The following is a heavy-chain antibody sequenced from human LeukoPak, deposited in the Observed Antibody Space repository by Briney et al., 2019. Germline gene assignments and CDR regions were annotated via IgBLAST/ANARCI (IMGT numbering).Heavy chain of an antibody. J-gene: IGHJ4*02. V-gene: IGHV3-21*01. Sequence: GGSLRLSCAASGFTFSSYSMSWVRQAPGKGLEWVSSISSSSSYIYYADSVRGRFTISRDNAKNSLYLQMNSLRAEDTAVYYCAREYYDILTGYSLDDYWGQGTLVTVSS. CDR1: GFTFSSYS. CDR2: ISSSSSYI. D-gene: IGHD3-9*01. CDR3: AREYYDILTGYSLDDY.